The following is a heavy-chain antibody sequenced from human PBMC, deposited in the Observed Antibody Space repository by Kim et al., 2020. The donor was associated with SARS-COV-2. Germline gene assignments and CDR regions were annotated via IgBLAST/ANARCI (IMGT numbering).Heavy chain of an antibody. Sequence: ASVKVYCKASGYTFTSYAMNWVRQAPGQGLEWMGWINTNTGNPTYAQGFTGRFVFSLDTSVSTAYLQISSLKAEDTAVYYFARDQCSSTSCYGDYYYYYGMDVWGQGTTVTVSS. D-gene: IGHD2-2*01. CDR1: GYTFTSYA. CDR2: INTNTGNP. CDR3: ARDQCSSTSCYGDYYYYYGMDV. V-gene: IGHV7-4-1*02. J-gene: IGHJ6*02.